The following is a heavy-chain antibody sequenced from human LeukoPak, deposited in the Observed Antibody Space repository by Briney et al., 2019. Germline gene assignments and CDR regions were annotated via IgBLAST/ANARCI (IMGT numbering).Heavy chain of an antibody. CDR1: GFTFTTYG. J-gene: IGHJ4*02. CDR3: AKGRGDGYSYPLLFDY. V-gene: IGHV3-23*01. D-gene: IGHD5-24*01. Sequence: GGSLRLSCAASGFTFTTYGMIWVRQAPGKGLEWVLGISGSGSNTYYADSAKGRFTSSRDYSKRTVYLQMNSLRAEDTAVYYCAKGRGDGYSYPLLFDYWGQGTLVTVSS. CDR2: ISGSGSNT.